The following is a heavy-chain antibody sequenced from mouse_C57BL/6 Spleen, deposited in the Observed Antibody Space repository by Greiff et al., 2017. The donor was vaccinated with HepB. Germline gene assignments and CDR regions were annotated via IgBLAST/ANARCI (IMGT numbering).Heavy chain of an antibody. D-gene: IGHD2-2*01. CDR1: GYTFTDYY. CDR3: ARLHYGYDGVY. V-gene: IGHV1-26*01. J-gene: IGHJ2*01. CDR2: INPNNGGT. Sequence: EVQLQQSGPELVKPGASVKISCKASGYTFTDYYMNWVKQSHGKSLEWIGDINPNNGGTSYNQKFKGKATLTVDKSSSTAYMELRRLTSEDSAVYYCARLHYGYDGVYWGQGTTLTVSS.